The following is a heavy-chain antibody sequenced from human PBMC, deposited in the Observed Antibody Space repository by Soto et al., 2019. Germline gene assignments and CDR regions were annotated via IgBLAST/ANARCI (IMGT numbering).Heavy chain of an antibody. CDR1: GFTFSSYW. CDR3: ARDLRGDSTLRDAFDI. CDR2: IKQDGSEK. D-gene: IGHD2-21*02. Sequence: EVQLVESGGGLVQPGGSLRISCAASGFTFSSYWMSWVRQAPGKGLEWVANIKQDGSEKYYVDSVKGRFTISRDNAKNSLYLQMNSLRAEDTAVYYCARDLRGDSTLRDAFDIWGQGTMVPVSS. V-gene: IGHV3-7*03. J-gene: IGHJ3*02.